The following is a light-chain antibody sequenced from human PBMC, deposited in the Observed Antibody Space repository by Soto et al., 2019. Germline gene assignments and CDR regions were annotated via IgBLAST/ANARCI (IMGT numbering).Light chain of an antibody. J-gene: IGKJ3*01. CDR3: QQFNSYPPQFT. CDR2: DAS. CDR1: QGISSA. Sequence: AIQLTQSPSSLSASVGDRVTITCRASQGISSALAWYQQKPGKAPNLLIYDASSLESGVPSRFSGGGSGTDFTLTISSLQPEDFAAYYCQQFNSYPPQFTFGPGTTVDIK. V-gene: IGKV1-13*02.